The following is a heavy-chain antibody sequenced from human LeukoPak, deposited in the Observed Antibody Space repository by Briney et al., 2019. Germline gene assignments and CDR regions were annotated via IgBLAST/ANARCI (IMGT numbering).Heavy chain of an antibody. CDR2: IYSGGST. V-gene: IGHV3-66*02. J-gene: IGHJ4*02. Sequence: PGGSLRLSCVASGFTVSSNYMSWVRQAPGKGLEWVSVIYSGGSTYYADSVKGRFTISRDKSKNTLYLQMNSLRAEDTAVYYCARDVTSGYHYRFDYWGQGTLVTVSS. CDR3: ARDVTSGYHYRFDY. CDR1: GFTVSSNY. D-gene: IGHD3-22*01.